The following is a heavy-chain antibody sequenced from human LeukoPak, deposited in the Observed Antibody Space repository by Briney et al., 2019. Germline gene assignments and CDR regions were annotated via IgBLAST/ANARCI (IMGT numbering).Heavy chain of an antibody. CDR1: GGSISSSRYY. D-gene: IGHD3-22*01. CDR2: IFYSGIT. Sequence: SETLSLTCTVSGGSISSSRYYWGWIRQTPGNGLEWISSIFYSGITNYNSSLKCRVTISVETSKHTFSRKLSSVTAADTAVYYCARRRGFYAGSNYYSFFDYWGQGTLVTVSS. CDR3: ARRRGFYAGSNYYSFFDY. V-gene: IGHV4-39*01. J-gene: IGHJ4*02.